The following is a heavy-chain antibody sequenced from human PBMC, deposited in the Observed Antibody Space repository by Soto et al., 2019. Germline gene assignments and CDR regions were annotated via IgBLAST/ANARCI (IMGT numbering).Heavy chain of an antibody. J-gene: IGHJ5*02. CDR2: IYVTRAV. V-gene: IGHV4-31*11. Sequence: SETLSLPCGVSGDALNSGNYYWGWIRQVPGKGLEWIGHIYVTRAVDYNPSLRDRITISQDTSERQFSLNLRLVTAADTAVYYCARLRISTNNYKWFDPWGQGTLVTVSS. D-gene: IGHD1-20*01. CDR1: GDALNSGNYY. CDR3: ARLRISTNNYKWFDP.